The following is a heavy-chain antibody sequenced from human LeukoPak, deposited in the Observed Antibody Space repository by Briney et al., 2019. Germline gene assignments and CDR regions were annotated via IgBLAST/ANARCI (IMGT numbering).Heavy chain of an antibody. D-gene: IGHD1-1*01. CDR1: GYSFSNYW. CDR3: ARPGERSRRDWNLDQ. Sequence: GESLKISCKASGYSFSNYWIGWVRQVPGKGLEWMGIVYPRDSDTRYSPSFQGQVTISADKSISTAYLQWSSLRASDTAVYYCARPGERSRRDWNLDQWGQGTLVTVSS. CDR2: VYPRDSDT. V-gene: IGHV5-51*01. J-gene: IGHJ4*02.